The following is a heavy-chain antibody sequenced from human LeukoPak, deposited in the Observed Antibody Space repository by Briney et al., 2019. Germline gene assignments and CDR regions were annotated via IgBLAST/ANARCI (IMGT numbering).Heavy chain of an antibody. CDR3: TRRQGGSGYYSLDY. CDR1: GGSISGYY. V-gene: IGHV4-59*08. CDR2: IFYSGFT. D-gene: IGHD3-22*01. J-gene: IGHJ4*02. Sequence: PSETLSLTCNVSGGSISGYYWSWIRQSPGKGLEWIGYIFYSGFTNYNPSLKSRVAISVDTSQNHLSLKLKSVTAADTAVYYCTRRQGGSGYYSLDYWGQGVLVTVSA.